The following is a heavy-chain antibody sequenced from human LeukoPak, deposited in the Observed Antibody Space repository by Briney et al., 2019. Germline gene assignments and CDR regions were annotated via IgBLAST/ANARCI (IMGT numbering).Heavy chain of an antibody. D-gene: IGHD2-8*01. Sequence: PGRSLRLSCAASGFTFSSYWMHWVRQAPGKGLVWVSRINSDGSSTSYADSVKGRFTISRDNAKNTLYLQMNSLRAEDTAVYYCARAVMEIAEYYYYYMDVWGKGTTVTVSS. J-gene: IGHJ6*03. CDR3: ARAVMEIAEYYYYYMDV. CDR1: GFTFSSYW. V-gene: IGHV3-74*01. CDR2: INSDGSST.